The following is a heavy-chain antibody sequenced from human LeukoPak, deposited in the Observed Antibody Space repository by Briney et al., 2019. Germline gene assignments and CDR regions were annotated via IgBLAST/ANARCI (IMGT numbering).Heavy chain of an antibody. CDR2: INPHSGGT. Sequence: ASVKVSCKASGYTFTGYYIHWVRQAPGQGLEWMGWINPHSGGTNYAQKFQGRVTMTRDTSISTVYMELSRLRSDDTAVYYCARDWPARGYSYDYYFDYSGQGTLVTVSS. V-gene: IGHV1-2*02. CDR3: ARDWPARGYSYDYYFDY. J-gene: IGHJ4*02. D-gene: IGHD5-18*01. CDR1: GYTFTGYY.